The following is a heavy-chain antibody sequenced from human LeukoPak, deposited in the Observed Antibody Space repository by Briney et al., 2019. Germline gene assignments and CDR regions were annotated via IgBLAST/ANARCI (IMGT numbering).Heavy chain of an antibody. D-gene: IGHD2-2*01. CDR1: GFTFSSYW. CDR3: ARVIVVVPAAPGHDAFDI. J-gene: IGHJ3*02. CDR2: IKQDGSEK. V-gene: IGHV3-7*01. Sequence: GGSLRLSCAASGFTFSSYWMSWVRQAPGKGLEWVANIKQDGSEKYYVDSVKGRFTISRDNAKNSLYLQMNSQRAEDTAVHYCARVIVVVPAAPGHDAFDIWGQGTMVTVSS.